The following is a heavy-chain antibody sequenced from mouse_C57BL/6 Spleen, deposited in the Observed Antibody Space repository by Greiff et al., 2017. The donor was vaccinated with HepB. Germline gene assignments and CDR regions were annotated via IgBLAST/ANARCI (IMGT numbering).Heavy chain of an antibody. J-gene: IGHJ4*01. CDR1: GYTFTSYW. CDR3: AREGYGSSYHYAMDY. V-gene: IGHV1-50*01. Sequence: QVQLKQPGAELVKPGASVKLSCKASGYTFTSYWMQWVKQRPGQGLEWIGEIDPSDSYTNYNQKFKGKATLTVDTSSSTAYMQLSSLTSEDSAVYYCAREGYGSSYHYAMDYWGQGTSVTVSS. CDR2: IDPSDSYT. D-gene: IGHD1-1*01.